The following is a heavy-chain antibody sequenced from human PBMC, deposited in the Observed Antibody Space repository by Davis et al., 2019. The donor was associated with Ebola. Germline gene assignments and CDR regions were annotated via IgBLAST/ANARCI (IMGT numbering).Heavy chain of an antibody. CDR3: ATGGLWELNY. J-gene: IGHJ4*02. CDR2: INAGNGNT. CDR1: GYTFTSYG. V-gene: IGHV1-3*01. D-gene: IGHD1-26*01. Sequence: AASVKVSCKASGYTFTSYGISWVRQAPGQRLEWMGWINAGNGNTKYSQKFQGRVTITRDTSASTAYMELSSLRSEDTAVYYCATGGLWELNYWGQGTLVTVSS.